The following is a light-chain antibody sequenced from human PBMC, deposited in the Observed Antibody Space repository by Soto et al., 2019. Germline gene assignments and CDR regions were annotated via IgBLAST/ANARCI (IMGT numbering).Light chain of an antibody. J-gene: IGKJ1*01. Sequence: DIQMTQSPSTLSASVCDRVTITCRASQSFGRWLAWYQQKPGKAPKLLIYKASILQSGVPSRFSGSGSGTEFTLTISSLQRDDFATYYCQQYNSYSRTFGQGTKVDIK. CDR2: KAS. CDR1: QSFGRW. CDR3: QQYNSYSRT. V-gene: IGKV1-5*03.